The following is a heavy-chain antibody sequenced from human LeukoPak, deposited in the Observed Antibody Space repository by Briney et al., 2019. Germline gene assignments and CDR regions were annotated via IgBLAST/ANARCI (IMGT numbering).Heavy chain of an antibody. CDR1: GFTFSSYW. Sequence: GGSLRLSCAASGFTFSSYWMSWVRQAPGKGLEWVANIQQDGIKKYYVDSVEGRFTISRENAKNSLFLQMSSLRADDTAVYYCGRELDGSVDYWGQGTLVTVSS. J-gene: IGHJ4*02. V-gene: IGHV3-7*01. D-gene: IGHD3-10*01. CDR2: IQQDGIKK. CDR3: GRELDGSVDY.